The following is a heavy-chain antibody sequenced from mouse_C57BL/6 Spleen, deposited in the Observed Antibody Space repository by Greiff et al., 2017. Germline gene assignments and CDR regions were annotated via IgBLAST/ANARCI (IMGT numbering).Heavy chain of an antibody. V-gene: IGHV1-81*01. Sequence: VQLQQSGAELARPGASVKLSCKASGYTFTSYGISWVKQRTGQGLEWIGEIYPRSGNPYYNEKFKGKATMTADKSSSTAYMELRSLTSEDSAVYFCAREHDGYPDYWGQGTTLTVSS. J-gene: IGHJ2*01. D-gene: IGHD2-3*01. CDR3: AREHDGYPDY. CDR2: IYPRSGNP. CDR1: GYTFTSYG.